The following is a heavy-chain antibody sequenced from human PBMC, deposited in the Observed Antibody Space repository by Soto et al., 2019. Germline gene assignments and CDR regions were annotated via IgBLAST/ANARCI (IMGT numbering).Heavy chain of an antibody. V-gene: IGHV3-33*01. CDR3: ARDIYYDSSGHFDY. D-gene: IGHD3-22*01. CDR1: GFTFGSYG. J-gene: IGHJ4*02. Sequence: GGSLRLSCAASGFTFGSYGMHWVRQAPGKGLEWVAVIWYDGSNKYYADSVKGRFTISRDNSKNTLYLQMNSLRAEDTAVYYCARDIYYDSSGHFDYWGQGTLVTVSS. CDR2: IWYDGSNK.